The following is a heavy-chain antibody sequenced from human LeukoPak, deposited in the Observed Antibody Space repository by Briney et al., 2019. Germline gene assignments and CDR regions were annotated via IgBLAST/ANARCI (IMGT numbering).Heavy chain of an antibody. D-gene: IGHD3-22*01. CDR1: GYSISSGYY. Sequence: KPSETLSLTCTVSGYSISSGYYWGWIRQPPGKGLEWIGSIYHSGSTYYNPSLKSRVTISVDTSKNQFSLKLSSVTAADTAVYYCARERYYFDRTFDYWGQGILVTVSS. V-gene: IGHV4-38-2*02. J-gene: IGHJ4*02. CDR3: ARERYYFDRTFDY. CDR2: IYHSGST.